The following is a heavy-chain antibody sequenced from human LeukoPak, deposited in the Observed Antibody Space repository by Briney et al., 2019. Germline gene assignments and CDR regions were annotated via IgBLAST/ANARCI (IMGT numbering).Heavy chain of an antibody. J-gene: IGHJ5*02. CDR3: ARRVYSGSYYWFDP. Sequence: SETLSLTCTVSGYSISSGYYWGWIRQPPGKGLEWIGSIYHSGSTHFNPSLKSRVTISVDTSKNQFSLKLSSVTAADTAVYYCARRVYSGSYYWFDPWGQGTLVTVSS. CDR2: IYHSGST. D-gene: IGHD1-26*01. CDR1: GYSISSGYY. V-gene: IGHV4-38-2*02.